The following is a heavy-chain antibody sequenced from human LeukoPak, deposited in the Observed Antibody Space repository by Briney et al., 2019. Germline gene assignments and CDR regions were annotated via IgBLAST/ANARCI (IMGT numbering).Heavy chain of an antibody. Sequence: GGSVRLSCAASGFTFSRHSINWVRQAPGKGLEWVSSISSSSSYIYYADSVKGRFTISRDNAKNSLYLQMNSLRAEDTAVYYCARDSGNYLDAFDTWGERAPGTVSS. J-gene: IGHJ3*02. D-gene: IGHD1-7*01. CDR3: ARDSGNYLDAFDT. CDR2: ISSSSSYI. CDR1: GFTFSRHS. V-gene: IGHV3-21*01.